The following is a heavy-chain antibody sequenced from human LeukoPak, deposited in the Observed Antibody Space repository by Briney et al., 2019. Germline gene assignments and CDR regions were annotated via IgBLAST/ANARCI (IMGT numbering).Heavy chain of an antibody. CDR1: GGSISSYY. Sequence: TSETLSLTCTVSGGSISSYYWSWVRQPPGKGLEWIGYIYYSGSTNYNPSLKSRVTISSDTSKNQFSLKLSSVTAADTAVYYCARVVAVAGTPDAFDIWGQGTMVTVSS. CDR3: ARVVAVAGTPDAFDI. V-gene: IGHV4-59*01. CDR2: IYYSGST. J-gene: IGHJ3*02. D-gene: IGHD6-19*01.